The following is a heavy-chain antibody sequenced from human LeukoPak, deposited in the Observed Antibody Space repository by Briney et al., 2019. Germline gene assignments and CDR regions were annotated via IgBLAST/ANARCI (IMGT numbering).Heavy chain of an antibody. Sequence: GGSLRLSCVASGFSFSNYAMSWVRQSPGQGLQWVSVINDRSNFKVYADSVKGRFTISRDNAKNSLYVQMNSLRAEDTAVYYCARGLTMVRGVLRWFDPWGQGTLVTVSS. CDR1: GFSFSNYA. D-gene: IGHD3-10*01. CDR3: ARGLTMVRGVLRWFDP. J-gene: IGHJ5*02. CDR2: INDRSNFK. V-gene: IGHV3-21*04.